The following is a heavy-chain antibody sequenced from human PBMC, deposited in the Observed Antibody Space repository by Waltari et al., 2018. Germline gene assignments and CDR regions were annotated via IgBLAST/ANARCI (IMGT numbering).Heavy chain of an antibody. D-gene: IGHD5-12*01. J-gene: IGHJ6*03. CDR3: ARFGGDNGYSYYYYMDV. CDR1: GGAFSNYA. CDR2: VIPILNLV. Sequence: QVQLVQSGAEVKEPGSSVKVSCKAAGGAFSNYAITWRRPAPGQGLEWMGGVIPILNLVKYAQNFQGRVTITADESTKIAYMELRSLRSEDTAVYYCARFGGDNGYSYYYYMDVWGNGTTVTVSS. V-gene: IGHV1-69*04.